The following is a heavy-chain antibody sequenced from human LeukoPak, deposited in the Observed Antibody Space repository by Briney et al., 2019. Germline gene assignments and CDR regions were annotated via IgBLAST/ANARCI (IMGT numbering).Heavy chain of an antibody. CDR1: GGSISSHY. CDR3: ARQGGYGYSTHLDY. J-gene: IGHJ4*02. Sequence: SETLSLTCTVSGGSISSHYWSWVRQPPGKGLEWIGYIYYTGSTKYNPSLKSQVTISVDTSKNQFSLKLSSVTTGDTALYYCARQGGYGYSTHLDYWGRGTLVTVS. V-gene: IGHV4-59*11. CDR2: IYYTGST. D-gene: IGHD4-17*01.